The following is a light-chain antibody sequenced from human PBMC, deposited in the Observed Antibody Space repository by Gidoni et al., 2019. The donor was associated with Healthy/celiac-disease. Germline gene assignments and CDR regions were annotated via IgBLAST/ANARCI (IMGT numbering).Light chain of an antibody. V-gene: IGLV2-8*01. Sequence: QSALTQPPSASGSPGKSVTISCTGTSSDVCGYNYVSWFQQQPGKAPKLMIYEVSKRPSGVPDRFSGSKSDNTSSLTVSGLQAEDEADYYCSSYAGSNNVFGTGTKVTVL. CDR3: SSYAGSNNV. CDR1: SSDVCGYNY. CDR2: EVS. J-gene: IGLJ1*01.